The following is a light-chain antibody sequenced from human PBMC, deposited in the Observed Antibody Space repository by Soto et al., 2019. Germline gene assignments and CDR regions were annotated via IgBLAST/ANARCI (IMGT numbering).Light chain of an antibody. CDR2: GAS. Sequence: EIVMTLSPATLSVSPGGRATLSCRASQSISDTLAWYQQKPGQAPRLLIHGASTRAPGFPARFSGSGSGTDFTLTISSLQSEDFAVYYCQQYDNWPWTFGQGTKVEIK. J-gene: IGKJ1*01. CDR3: QQYDNWPWT. V-gene: IGKV3-15*01. CDR1: QSISDT.